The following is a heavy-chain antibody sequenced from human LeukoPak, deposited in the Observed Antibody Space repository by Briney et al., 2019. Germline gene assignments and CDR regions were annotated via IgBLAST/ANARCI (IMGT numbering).Heavy chain of an antibody. V-gene: IGHV4-31*03. CDR3: AREPYSSGYYFDY. D-gene: IGHD3-22*01. CDR1: GGSISSGGYY. Sequence: PSETLSLTCTVSGGSISSGGYYWRWIRQHPGKGLEWIGYIYYSGSTYYNPSLKSRVTISVDTSKNQFSLKLSSVTAADTAVYYCAREPYSSGYYFDYWGQGTLVTVSS. CDR2: IYYSGST. J-gene: IGHJ4*02.